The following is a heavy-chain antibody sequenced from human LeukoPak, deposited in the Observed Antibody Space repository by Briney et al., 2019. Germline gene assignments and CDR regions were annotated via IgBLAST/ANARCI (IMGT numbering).Heavy chain of an antibody. D-gene: IGHD1-26*01. J-gene: IGHJ4*02. CDR3: ARAGAIDY. V-gene: IGHV3-53*01. CDR2: IYSGGST. CDR1: GFIVSSKY. Sequence: GGSLRLSCAASGFIVSSKYMSWVRQAPGKGLEWVSVIYSGGSTYYAASVEGRFTISRDNSKNTVYLQMNNLRVDDTAVYYCARAGAIDYWGRGTLVTVSS.